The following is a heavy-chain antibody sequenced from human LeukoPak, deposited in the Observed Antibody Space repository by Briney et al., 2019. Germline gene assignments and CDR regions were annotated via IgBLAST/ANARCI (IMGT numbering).Heavy chain of an antibody. CDR2: IYYSGST. CDR3: ARVSPLLWFGEFDY. CDR1: GGSISSYY. D-gene: IGHD3-10*01. J-gene: IGHJ4*02. V-gene: IGHV4-59*01. Sequence: SETLSLTCTVSGGSISSYYWSWIRQPPGNGLEWIGYIYYSGSTNYNPSLKSRVTISVDTSKNQFSLKLSSVTAADTAVYYCARVSPLLWFGEFDYWGQGTLVTVSS.